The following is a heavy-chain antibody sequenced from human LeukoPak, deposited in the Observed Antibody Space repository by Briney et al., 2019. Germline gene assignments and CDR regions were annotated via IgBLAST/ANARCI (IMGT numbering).Heavy chain of an antibody. J-gene: IGHJ3*02. CDR2: IIPILGIA. Sequence: ASVKVSCKASGGTFSSYAISWVRQAPGQGLEWMGRIIPILGIANYAQKFRGRVTITADKSTSTAYMELSSLRSEDTAVYYCAREGAGDYYGSGSYPAAFDIWGQGTMVTVSS. CDR1: GGTFSSYA. CDR3: AREGAGDYYGSGSYPAAFDI. V-gene: IGHV1-69*04. D-gene: IGHD3-10*01.